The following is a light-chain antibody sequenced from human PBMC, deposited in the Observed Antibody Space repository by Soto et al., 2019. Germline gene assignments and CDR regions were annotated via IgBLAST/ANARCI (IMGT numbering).Light chain of an antibody. CDR2: DAS. V-gene: IGKV1-5*01. J-gene: IGKJ1*01. CDR1: QSISSW. CDR3: PQYNYFWA. Sequence: DIQMTQSPSTLSASVVDRVTITFRASQSISSWLAWYQQKPGKAPKLLIYDASNLESGVPSRFSGGGSGTEFSLTISSLQPDDVATYYCPQYNYFWAFGQGTKVDIK.